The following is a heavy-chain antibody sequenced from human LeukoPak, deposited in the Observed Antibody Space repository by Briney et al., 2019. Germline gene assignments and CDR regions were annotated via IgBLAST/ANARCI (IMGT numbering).Heavy chain of an antibody. D-gene: IGHD6-19*01. J-gene: IGHJ4*02. CDR1: GGSISSYY. Sequence: SETLSLTCTVSGGSISSYYWSWIRQPPGKGLEWIGYIYYSGSTNYNPSLKSRVTISVDMSKNQFSLKLGSVTAADTAVYYCAREYSSGYYFDYWGQGTLVTVSS. CDR3: AREYSSGYYFDY. V-gene: IGHV4-59*01. CDR2: IYYSGST.